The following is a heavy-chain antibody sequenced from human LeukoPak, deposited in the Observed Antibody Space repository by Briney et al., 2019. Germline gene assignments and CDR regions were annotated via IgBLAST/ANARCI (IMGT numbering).Heavy chain of an antibody. Sequence: GGSLRLSCAASGFTFSSYEMNWVRQAPGKGLEWVSYISSSGSTKYYADSVKGRFTISRDNAKNSLYLQMNSLRAEDTAVYYCARHVVAVGFDYWGQGTLVTVSS. CDR3: ARHVVAVGFDY. V-gene: IGHV3-48*03. CDR1: GFTFSSYE. D-gene: IGHD3-22*01. CDR2: ISSSGSTK. J-gene: IGHJ4*02.